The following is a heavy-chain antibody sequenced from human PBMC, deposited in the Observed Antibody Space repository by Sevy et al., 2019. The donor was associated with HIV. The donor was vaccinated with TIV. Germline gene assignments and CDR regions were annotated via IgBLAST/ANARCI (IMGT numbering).Heavy chain of an antibody. J-gene: IGHJ4*02. V-gene: IGHV3-48*02. CDR1: GFTFSSYS. CDR2: ISTSSSAI. Sequence: GGSLRLSCAASGFTFSSYSMNWVRQAPGKGLEWVSYISTSSSAIQYADSVKGRFTISRDDAKNSLHLQMNSLRDEDTAVYYCARDSRGSGTEFDYWGQGTLVTVSS. CDR3: ARDSRGSGTEFDY. D-gene: IGHD3-10*01.